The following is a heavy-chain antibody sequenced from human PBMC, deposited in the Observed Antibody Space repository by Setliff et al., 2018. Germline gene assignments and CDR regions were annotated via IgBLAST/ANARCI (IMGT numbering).Heavy chain of an antibody. CDR2: IYPGDSDT. J-gene: IGHJ5*02. Sequence: GESLKISCKGSGYSFTSYWIGWVRQMPGKGLEWMGIIYPGDSDTRYSPSFQGQITISADKSISTAYLQWSRLKASDTAMYYCARSRSNFWSGYFNWFDPWGQGTLVTVSS. V-gene: IGHV5-51*01. D-gene: IGHD3-3*01. CDR3: ARSRSNFWSGYFNWFDP. CDR1: GYSFTSYW.